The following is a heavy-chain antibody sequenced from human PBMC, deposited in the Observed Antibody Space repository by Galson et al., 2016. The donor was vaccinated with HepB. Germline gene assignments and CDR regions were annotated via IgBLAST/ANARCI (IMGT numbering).Heavy chain of an antibody. CDR2: IGGTSGNT. CDR1: GFTFSTYA. CDR3: AKSAVPGAQYFDL. D-gene: IGHD6-19*01. Sequence: SLRLSCAASGFTFSTYAMNWVRQAPGKGLEWVSTIGGTSGNTYYTDPVKGRFTISRDNFKNTLSLQMDSLRAEDTAVYYCAKSAVPGAQYFDLWGRGTLVTVS. V-gene: IGHV3-23*01. J-gene: IGHJ2*01.